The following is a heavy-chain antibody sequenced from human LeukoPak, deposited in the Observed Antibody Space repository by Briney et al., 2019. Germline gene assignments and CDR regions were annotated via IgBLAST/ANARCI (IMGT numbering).Heavy chain of an antibody. CDR3: ARVETATLGY. V-gene: IGHV3-30-3*01. CDR2: ISYDGSNK. J-gene: IGHJ4*02. Sequence: PGGSLRLSCVASGFTFSSYAMHWVRQAPGKGLEWVAVISYDGSNKYYADSVKGRFTISRDNSKNTLYLQMSSLRSEDTAVYYCARVETATLGYWGQGTLVTVSS. CDR1: GFTFSSYA. D-gene: IGHD5-18*01.